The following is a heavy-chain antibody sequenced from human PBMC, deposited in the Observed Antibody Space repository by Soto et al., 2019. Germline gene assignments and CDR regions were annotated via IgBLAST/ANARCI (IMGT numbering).Heavy chain of an antibody. J-gene: IGHJ4*02. Sequence: PSETLSLTCSGSCASISSYYWSWFRQAPGKGLEYIGYIHNGERTNYNPSLESRVTISADTSKNQFSLRLSSVTAADTAMYYCSYGDSPGPIDHWGQGTLVTVSS. CDR2: IHNGERT. V-gene: IGHV4-59*01. CDR1: CASISSYY. CDR3: SYGDSPGPIDH. D-gene: IGHD4-17*01.